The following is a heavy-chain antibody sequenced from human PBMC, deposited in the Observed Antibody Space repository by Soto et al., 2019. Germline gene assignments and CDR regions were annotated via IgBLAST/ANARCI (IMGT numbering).Heavy chain of an antibody. D-gene: IGHD6-19*01. Sequence: SETLSLTCTVSGASISRDHWNWIRQPPGKGLEWIGDYSGSTNYNPSLKSRVTISVDTSKNQFSLKLSSVTAADTAVYFCATNTSGGGGRGYWGQGTLVTVSS. CDR3: ATNTSGGGGRGY. J-gene: IGHJ4*02. V-gene: IGHV4-59*08. CDR1: GASISRDH. CDR2: YSGST.